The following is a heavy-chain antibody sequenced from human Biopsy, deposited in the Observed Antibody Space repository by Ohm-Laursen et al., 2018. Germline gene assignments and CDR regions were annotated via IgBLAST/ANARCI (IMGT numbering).Heavy chain of an antibody. CDR1: GFTFTQFF. CDR3: ARNTGWYGDLYYFDY. D-gene: IGHD6-19*01. J-gene: IGHJ4*02. CDR2: VKASDGTK. V-gene: IGHV1-46*01. Sequence: GASVKVSCNASGFTFTQFFIHWIRQAPGQGLVWMGVVKASDGTKRYAHEFQGRVTMTRDTSKSTVYMELSSLRSADTAVYFCARNTGWYGDLYYFDYWGQGTLVTVSS.